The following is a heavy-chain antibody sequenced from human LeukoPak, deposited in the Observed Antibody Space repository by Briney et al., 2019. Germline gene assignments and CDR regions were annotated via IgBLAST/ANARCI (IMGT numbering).Heavy chain of an antibody. J-gene: IGHJ6*02. V-gene: IGHV3-15*01. D-gene: IGHD3-9*01. CDR2: IKSKTDGGTT. Sequence: GGSLRLSCAAAGFAFSNAWMSWVRQAPGKGLEWVGRIKSKTDGGTTDYAAPAKGRFTIPRDDSKNTLYLQMNSLKTGDTAVYYCTTVDPYYYYYYGMDVWGQATTVTVSS. CDR1: GFAFSNAW. CDR3: TTVDPYYYYYYGMDV.